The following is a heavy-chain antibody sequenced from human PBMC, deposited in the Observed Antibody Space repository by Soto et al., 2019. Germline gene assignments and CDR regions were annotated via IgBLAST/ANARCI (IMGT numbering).Heavy chain of an antibody. CDR1: GFTFRSFT. Sequence: GGSLRLSCAASGFTFRSFTMNWVRQAPGKGLGWVSTISSNSAYIYYTDALRGRFTISRDNAKNSLHLQMNSLRAEDTAVYYCTRDASRDSSARGWFDPWGPGTLVTVSS. J-gene: IGHJ5*02. CDR2: ISSNSAYI. CDR3: TRDASRDSSARGWFDP. D-gene: IGHD6-13*01. V-gene: IGHV3-21*01.